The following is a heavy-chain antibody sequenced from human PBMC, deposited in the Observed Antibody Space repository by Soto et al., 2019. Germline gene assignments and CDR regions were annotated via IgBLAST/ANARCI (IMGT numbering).Heavy chain of an antibody. CDR2: INHSGST. CDR3: ARGWRGSVTTEVRYYFDY. V-gene: IGHV4-34*01. CDR1: GGSFSGYY. Sequence: SETLSLTCAVYGGSFSGYYWSWIRQPPGKGLEWIGEINHSGSTNYNPSLKSRVTISVDTSKNQFSLKLSSVTAADTAVYYCARGWRGSVTTEVRYYFDYWGQGTLVTVSS. D-gene: IGHD4-17*01. J-gene: IGHJ4*02.